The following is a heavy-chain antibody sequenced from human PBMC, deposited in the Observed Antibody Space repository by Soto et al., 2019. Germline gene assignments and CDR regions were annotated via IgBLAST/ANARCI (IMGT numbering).Heavy chain of an antibody. D-gene: IGHD4-17*01. CDR3: TRVAYGDCGVFDY. CDR2: INSDGSTI. CDR1: GFTFSSYW. Sequence: EVQLVESGGGLVQPGGSLRLSCAASGFTFSSYWMHWVRQAPGEGLVWVSRINSDGSTITYADSVKGRFTISRDNAKNTLYLQMNSLRDEDTAVYYCTRVAYGDCGVFDYWGQGSLVTVSS. V-gene: IGHV3-74*01. J-gene: IGHJ4*02.